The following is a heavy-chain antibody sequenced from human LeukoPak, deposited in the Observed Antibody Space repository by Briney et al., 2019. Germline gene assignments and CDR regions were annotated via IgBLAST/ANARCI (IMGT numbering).Heavy chain of an antibody. Sequence: SVKVSCKASGGTFSSYAISGVRQAPGQGLEWMGGIIPIFGTANYAQKFQGRVTITADESTSTAYMELSSLRSEDTAVYYCARLWFGEILFDYWGQGTLVTVSS. V-gene: IGHV1-69*13. CDR1: GGTFSSYA. CDR2: IIPIFGTA. D-gene: IGHD3-10*01. CDR3: ARLWFGEILFDY. J-gene: IGHJ4*02.